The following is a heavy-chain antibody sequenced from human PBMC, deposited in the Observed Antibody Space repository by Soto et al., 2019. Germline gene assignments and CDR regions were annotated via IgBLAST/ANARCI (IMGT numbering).Heavy chain of an antibody. D-gene: IGHD3-22*01. CDR3: ALTDSSGYYPPEYFQH. J-gene: IGHJ1*01. CDR2: IYPGDSDT. CDR1: GYSFTSYW. V-gene: IGHV5-51*01. Sequence: PGESLKISCKGSGYSFTSYWIGWVRQMPGKGLEWMGIIYPGDSDTRYSPSFQGQVTISADKSISTAYLQWSSLKASDTAMYYCALTDSSGYYPPEYFQHWGQGTLVTVSS.